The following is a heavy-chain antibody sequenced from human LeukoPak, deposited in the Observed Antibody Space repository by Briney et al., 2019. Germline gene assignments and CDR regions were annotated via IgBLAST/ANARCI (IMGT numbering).Heavy chain of an antibody. CDR3: ARLSSGSQWWFDP. Sequence: SETLSLTCAVYGGSFSGYYWSWIRQPPGKGLEWIGSIYYSGSTYYNPSLKSRVTVSVDTSKNQFSLKLSSVTAADTAVYYCARLSSGSQWWFDPWGQGTLVTVSS. CDR2: IYYSGST. CDR1: GGSFSGYY. J-gene: IGHJ5*02. D-gene: IGHD3-22*01. V-gene: IGHV4-34*01.